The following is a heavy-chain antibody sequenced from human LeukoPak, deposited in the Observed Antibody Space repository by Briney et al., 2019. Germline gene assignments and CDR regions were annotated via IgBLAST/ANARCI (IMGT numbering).Heavy chain of an antibody. CDR1: GGSISSYY. D-gene: IGHD1-14*01. CDR2: IYYSGST. J-gene: IGHJ4*02. CDR3: ARDSDAEGGDY. V-gene: IGHV4-59*12. Sequence: SETLFLTCTVSGGSISSYYWSWIRQPPGKGLEWIGYIYYSGSTNYNPSLKSRVTISVDTSKNQFSLKLSSVTAADTAVYYCARDSDAEGGDYWGQGTLVTVSS.